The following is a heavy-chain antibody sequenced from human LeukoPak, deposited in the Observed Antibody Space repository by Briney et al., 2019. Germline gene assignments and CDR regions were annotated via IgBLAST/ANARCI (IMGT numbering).Heavy chain of an antibody. V-gene: IGHV3-30*02. J-gene: IGHJ6*03. D-gene: IGHD2-8*01. CDR2: IQYDGSNE. CDR3: AKDRCSNGIGCYYYYMDV. Sequence: GGSLRLSCAASGFTFSSSDMHWVRQAPGKGLEWVAYIQYDGSNEQYADSVKGRFSISRDSSKNILYLQMNSLRAEDTAVYYCAKDRCSNGIGCYYYYMDVWGKGTTVTISS. CDR1: GFTFSSSD.